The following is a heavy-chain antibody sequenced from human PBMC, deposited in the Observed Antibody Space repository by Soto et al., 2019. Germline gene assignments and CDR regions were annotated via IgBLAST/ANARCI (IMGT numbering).Heavy chain of an antibody. CDR3: ARDHSSSSRVGYYYYGMDV. CDR2: INPNSGGT. J-gene: IGHJ6*02. V-gene: IGHV1-2*02. CDR1: GYTFTGYY. D-gene: IGHD6-6*01. Sequence: ASVKVSCKASGYTFTGYYIHWVRQAPGQGLEWMGWINPNSGGTNYAQKFQGRVTMTRDTSISTAYMELSRLRSDDTAVYYCARDHSSSSRVGYYYYGMDVWGQGTTVTVS.